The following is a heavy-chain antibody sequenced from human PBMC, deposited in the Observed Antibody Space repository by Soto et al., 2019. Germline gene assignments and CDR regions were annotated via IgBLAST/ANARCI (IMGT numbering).Heavy chain of an antibody. D-gene: IGHD6-19*01. CDR3: AAERGLIAVAGT. J-gene: IGHJ4*02. V-gene: IGHV1-58*01. Sequence: SVKVSCKASGFTFTSSAVQWVRQARGQRLEWIGWIVVGSGNTNYAQKFQERVTITRDMSTSTAYMELSSLRSEDTAVYYCAAERGLIAVAGTWGQGTLVTVSS. CDR1: GFTFTSSA. CDR2: IVVGSGNT.